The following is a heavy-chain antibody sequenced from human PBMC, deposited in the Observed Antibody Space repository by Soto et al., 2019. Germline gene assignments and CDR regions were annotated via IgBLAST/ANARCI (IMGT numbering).Heavy chain of an antibody. CDR1: GGSFSGYY. Sequence: SETLSLTCAVYGGSFSGYYWSWIRQPPGKGLEWIGEINHSGSTNYNPSLKSRVTISVDTSKNQLSLKLSSVTAADTAVYYCATTYYDFWSGYYGNWFDPWGQGTLVTVSS. J-gene: IGHJ5*02. CDR2: INHSGST. D-gene: IGHD3-3*01. V-gene: IGHV4-34*01. CDR3: ATTYYDFWSGYYGNWFDP.